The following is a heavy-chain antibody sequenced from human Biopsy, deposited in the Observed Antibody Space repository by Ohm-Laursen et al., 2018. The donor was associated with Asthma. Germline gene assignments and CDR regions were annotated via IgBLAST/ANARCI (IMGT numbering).Heavy chain of an antibody. J-gene: IGHJ4*02. CDR2: IFYSGAT. CDR3: ARGTIVAGIDY. Sequence: SETLSLTCSASGGPVSSDKYYWSWIRQPPGKGLEWIAYIFYSGATNYNPALKSRVAQSIDTSKSQFSLRLNSLSAADTAVYYCARGTIVAGIDYWGRGTLVTVSS. V-gene: IGHV4-61*01. CDR1: GGPVSSDKYY. D-gene: IGHD5-12*01.